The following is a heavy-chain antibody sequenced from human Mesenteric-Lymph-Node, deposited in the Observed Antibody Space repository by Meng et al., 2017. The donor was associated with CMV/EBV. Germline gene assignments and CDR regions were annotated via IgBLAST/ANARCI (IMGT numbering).Heavy chain of an antibody. Sequence: GESLKISCAASGFTFSSYEMNWVRQAPGKGLEWVSYISSSGSTIYYADSVKGRFTISRDNSKNTLYLQMNSLRDEDTAVYYCARDKHCSSASCYSDAFDVWGQGTLVTVSS. D-gene: IGHD2-2*01. CDR1: GFTFSSYE. CDR3: ARDKHCSSASCYSDAFDV. J-gene: IGHJ3*01. CDR2: ISSSGSTI. V-gene: IGHV3-48*03.